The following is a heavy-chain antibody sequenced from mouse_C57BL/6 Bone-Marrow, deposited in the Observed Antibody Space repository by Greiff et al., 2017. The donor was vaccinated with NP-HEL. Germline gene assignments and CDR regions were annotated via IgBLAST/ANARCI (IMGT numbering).Heavy chain of an antibody. J-gene: IGHJ4*01. CDR1: GYTFTDYY. CDR2: IYPGSGNT. Sequence: VKLVESGAELVRPGASVKLSCKASGYTFTDYYINWVKQRPGQGLEWIARIYPGSGNTYYNEKFKGKATLTAEKSSSTAYMQLSSLTSEDSAVYFCARSMKGNYDYHYYAMDYWGQGTSVTVSS. D-gene: IGHD2-4*01. V-gene: IGHV1-76*01. CDR3: ARSMKGNYDYHYYAMDY.